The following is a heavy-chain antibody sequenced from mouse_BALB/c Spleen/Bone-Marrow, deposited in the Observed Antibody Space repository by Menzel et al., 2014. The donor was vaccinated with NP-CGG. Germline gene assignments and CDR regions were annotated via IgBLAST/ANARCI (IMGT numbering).Heavy chain of an antibody. D-gene: IGHD1-1*01. Sequence: EVKLVESGGGLVQPGGSRKLSCAASGFTFSSFGMHWVRQAPEKGLEWVAYISSGSSTIYYADTVRGRFTISRDNPKNTLFLQMTSLRSEDTAMYYCARRGSNHWYFDVWGAGTTVTVSS. CDR1: GFTFSSFG. CDR2: ISSGSSTI. V-gene: IGHV5-17*02. CDR3: ARRGSNHWYFDV. J-gene: IGHJ1*01.